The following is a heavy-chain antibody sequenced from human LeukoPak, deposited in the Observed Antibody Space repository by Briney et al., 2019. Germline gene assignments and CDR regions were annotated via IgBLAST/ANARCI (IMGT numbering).Heavy chain of an antibody. CDR1: GFTFSTYW. J-gene: IGHJ4*02. Sequence: PGGSLRLSCAASGFTFSTYWMSWVRQAPGKGLEWVANIHPDGNEKYHVDFVEGRFTISRDNTENSLYLQMNSLRPVDTAVYYCARGDDFSGDHWGQGTLVTVSS. CDR3: ARGDDFSGDH. V-gene: IGHV3-7*04. CDR2: IHPDGNEK. D-gene: IGHD2-21*02.